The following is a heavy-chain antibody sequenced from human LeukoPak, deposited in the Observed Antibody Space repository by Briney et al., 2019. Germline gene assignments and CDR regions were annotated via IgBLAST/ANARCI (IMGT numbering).Heavy chain of an antibody. J-gene: IGHJ4*02. CDR1: GGTFSSYA. CDR3: ARVNGYDSSGYYYYFDY. V-gene: IGHV1-8*03. CDR2: INPNSGGT. D-gene: IGHD3-22*01. Sequence: GASVKVSCKASGGTFSSYAISWVRQAPGQGLEWMGWINPNSGGTNYAQKFQGRVTITRNTSINTAYMELSSLGSEDTAVYYCARVNGYDSSGYYYYFDYWGQGTLVTVSS.